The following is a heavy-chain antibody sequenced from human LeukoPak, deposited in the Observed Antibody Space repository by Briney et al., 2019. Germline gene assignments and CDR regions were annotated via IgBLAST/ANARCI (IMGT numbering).Heavy chain of an antibody. D-gene: IGHD3-16*01. V-gene: IGHV3-30*02. CDR1: GFIFSDYN. CDR3: ARDSVYAFHI. CDR2: IPYDGSTK. Sequence: GGSLRLSCAASGFIFSDYNMHWVRQTPGKGLEWVAFIPYDGSTKSCADSVKGRFTISRDNSKNTLFLQMNSLRAEDTALYYCARDSVYAFHIWVHGTLVTVSS. J-gene: IGHJ4*03.